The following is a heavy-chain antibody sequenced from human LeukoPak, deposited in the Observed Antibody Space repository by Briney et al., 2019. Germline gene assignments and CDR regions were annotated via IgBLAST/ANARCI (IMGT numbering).Heavy chain of an antibody. Sequence: PSETLSLTCTVSGGSISSGDYYWSWIRQPPGKGLEWIGYIYYSGSTYYDPSLKSRVTISVDTSKNQFSLKLSSVTAADTAVYYCARDVPQEYAFDTWGQGTMVTVSS. CDR1: GGSISSGDYY. CDR3: ARDVPQEYAFDT. D-gene: IGHD3-10*01. J-gene: IGHJ3*02. V-gene: IGHV4-30-4*01. CDR2: IYYSGST.